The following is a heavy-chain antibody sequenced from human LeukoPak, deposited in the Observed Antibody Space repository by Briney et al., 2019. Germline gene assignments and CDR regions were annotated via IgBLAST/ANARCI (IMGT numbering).Heavy chain of an antibody. CDR1: GYTFTSYD. J-gene: IGHJ5*02. V-gene: IGHV1-8*01. D-gene: IGHD3-10*01. CDR2: MNPNSGNT. CDR3: ARGRKAYGSGSYYWLDP. Sequence: GSVKVSCKGSGYTFTSYDINWVRQAPGQGLEWIGLMNPNSGNTGYAQKFQGRVTMTRNTSISTAYMELSSLRSEDTAVYYCARGRKAYGSGSYYWLDPWGQGTLVTVSS.